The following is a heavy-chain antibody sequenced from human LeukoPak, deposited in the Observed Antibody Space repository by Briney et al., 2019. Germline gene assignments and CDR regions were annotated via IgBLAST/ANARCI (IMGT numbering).Heavy chain of an antibody. V-gene: IGHV3-21*01. CDR3: ARDGSNNYVDY. J-gene: IGHJ4*02. D-gene: IGHD5-18*01. Sequence: GGSLRLSCAASGFTFSRHSMNWVRQAPGKGLEWVSSIGSSTGHIYYADAVKGRFTISRDNAKNSLYLHMNSLRAEDTAVYSCARDGSNNYVDYWGRGSLVTVSS. CDR1: GFTFSRHS. CDR2: IGSSTGHI.